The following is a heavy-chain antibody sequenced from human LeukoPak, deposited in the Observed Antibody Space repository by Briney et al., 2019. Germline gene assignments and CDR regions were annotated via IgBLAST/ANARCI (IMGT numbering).Heavy chain of an antibody. Sequence: PSETLPLTCTVSGGSISSYYWSWIRQPPGKGLEWIGYIYYSGSTNYNPSLKSRVTISVDTSKNQFSLKLSSVTAADTAVYYCARYMLHYDILTGYYPFGMDVWGQGTTVTVSS. CDR3: ARYMLHYDILTGYYPFGMDV. CDR1: GGSISSYY. J-gene: IGHJ6*02. D-gene: IGHD3-9*01. CDR2: IYYSGST. V-gene: IGHV4-59*08.